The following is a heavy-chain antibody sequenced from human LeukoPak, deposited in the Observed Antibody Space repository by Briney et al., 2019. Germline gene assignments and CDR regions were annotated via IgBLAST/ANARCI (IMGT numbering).Heavy chain of an antibody. CDR3: ARALSGSYSIFDY. CDR1: GGTFSSYA. CDR2: IIPIFGTA. D-gene: IGHD1-26*01. V-gene: IGHV1-69*05. Sequence: SVKVSCKASGGTFSSYAISGVRQAPGQGLEWMGGIIPIFGTANYAQKFQGRVTITTDESTSTAYMELSSLRSEDTAVYYCARALSGSYSIFDYWGQGTLVTVSS. J-gene: IGHJ4*02.